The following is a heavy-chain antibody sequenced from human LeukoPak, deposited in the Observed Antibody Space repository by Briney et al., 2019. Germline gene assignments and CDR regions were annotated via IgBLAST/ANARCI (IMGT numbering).Heavy chain of an antibody. CDR1: GYTFTSYY. D-gene: IGHD3-9*01. Sequence: GASVKVSCKASGYTFTSYYMHWVRQAPGQGLEWMGIINPSGGSTSYAQKFQGRVTMTRDTSTSTVYMELSSLRSEDTAVYYCARDRVPWDPLYYDILTGYYTPFDYWGQGTLVTVSS. CDR3: ARDRVPWDPLYYDILTGYYTPFDY. V-gene: IGHV1-46*01. J-gene: IGHJ4*02. CDR2: INPSGGST.